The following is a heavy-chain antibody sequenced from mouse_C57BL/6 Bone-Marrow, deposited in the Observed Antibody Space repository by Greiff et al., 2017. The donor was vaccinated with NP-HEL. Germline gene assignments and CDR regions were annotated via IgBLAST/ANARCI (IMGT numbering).Heavy chain of an antibody. D-gene: IGHD1-1*02. CDR3: ARRTIRYVDV. J-gene: IGHJ1*03. V-gene: IGHV5-6*01. Sequence: EVQLVESGGDLVKPGGSLKLSCAASGFTFSSYGMSWVRQTPDQRLEWVATISSGGSYTYYPDSVKGRFTISRDNAKNTLYLQMSSLKSEDTAMYYCARRTIRYVDVWGTGTTVTVSS. CDR1: GFTFSSYG. CDR2: ISSGGSYT.